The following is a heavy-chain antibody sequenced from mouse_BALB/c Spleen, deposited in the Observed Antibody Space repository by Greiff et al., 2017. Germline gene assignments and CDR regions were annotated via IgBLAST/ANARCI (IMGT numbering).Heavy chain of an antibody. J-gene: IGHJ2*01. Sequence: VQLKESGAELVKPGASVKLSCTASGFNIKDNYMHWVKQRPEQGLEWIGRIDPANGNTKYDPKFQGKATITADTSSNTAYLQLSSLTSEDTAVYYCSRRPHYYGSSYVGYWGQGTTLTVSS. D-gene: IGHD1-1*01. CDR2: IDPANGNT. V-gene: IGHV14-3*02. CDR3: SRRPHYYGSSYVGY. CDR1: GFNIKDNY.